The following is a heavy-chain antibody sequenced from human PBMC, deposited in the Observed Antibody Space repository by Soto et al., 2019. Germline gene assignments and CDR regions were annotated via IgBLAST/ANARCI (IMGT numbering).Heavy chain of an antibody. CDR1: GFTFSSYG. J-gene: IGHJ5*02. CDR3: AREVWTPKEYDFRSNWFDP. V-gene: IGHV3-33*01. D-gene: IGHD3-3*01. Sequence: GGSLRLSCAASGFTFSSYGMHWVRQAPGKGLEWVAVIWYDGSNKYYADSVKGRFTISRDNSKNTLYLQMNSLRAEDTAVYYCAREVWTPKEYDFRSNWFDPWGQGTLVTSPQ. CDR2: IWYDGSNK.